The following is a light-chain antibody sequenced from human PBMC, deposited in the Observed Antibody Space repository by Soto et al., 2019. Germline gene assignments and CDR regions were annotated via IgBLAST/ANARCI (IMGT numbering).Light chain of an antibody. CDR2: GAS. V-gene: IGKV3-15*01. Sequence: EVVMTQSPATLSVSPGERVTLSCRASQSVSSNLAWYQQKPGQAPRLLISGASTRATGIPARFSGSGSGTEFTLTINSLQSEDFAVYYCQQYYNWPRTFGQGTKVDIK. CDR3: QQYYNWPRT. CDR1: QSVSSN. J-gene: IGKJ1*01.